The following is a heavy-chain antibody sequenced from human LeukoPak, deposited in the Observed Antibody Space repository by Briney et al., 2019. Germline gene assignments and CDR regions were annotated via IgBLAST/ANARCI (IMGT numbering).Heavy chain of an antibody. Sequence: GRSLRLSCAASGFTFRTYEMNWVRQAPGKGREWISYISSTGSAIHYADSVKGRFTISRDNTKNSLYLQMNSLGAEDTAVYYCVREHGSGSSHDAFDIWGQGTMVTVSA. V-gene: IGHV3-48*03. CDR2: ISSTGSAI. D-gene: IGHD3-10*01. CDR1: GFTFRTYE. J-gene: IGHJ3*02. CDR3: VREHGSGSSHDAFDI.